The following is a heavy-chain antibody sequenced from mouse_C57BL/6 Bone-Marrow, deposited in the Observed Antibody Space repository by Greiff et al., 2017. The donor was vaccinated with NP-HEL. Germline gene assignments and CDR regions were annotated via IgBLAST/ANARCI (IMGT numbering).Heavy chain of an antibody. D-gene: IGHD2-3*01. CDR3: AREGYDGYFYWYFDV. CDR2: IDPSDSET. Sequence: QVQLQQSGAELVRPGSSVKLSCKASGYTFTSYWMHWVKQRPIQGLEWIGNIDPSDSETHYNQKFKDKATLTVDKSSSTAYMQLSSLTSEDSAVYYCAREGYDGYFYWYFDVWGTGTTVTVSS. V-gene: IGHV1-52*01. CDR1: GYTFTSYW. J-gene: IGHJ1*03.